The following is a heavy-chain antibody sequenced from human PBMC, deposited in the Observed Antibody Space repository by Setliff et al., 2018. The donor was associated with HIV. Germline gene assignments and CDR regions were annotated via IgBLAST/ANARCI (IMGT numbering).Heavy chain of an antibody. Sequence: ASVKVSCKASGGTSSTHAMNWVRQATGQGLEWMGWMNPNSGNTGYAQKFQGRVTMTRNTSISTAYMELSSQRSEDIDVYYCARLIAGGTAMVSTNFDYGGQGTLVTVSS. V-gene: IGHV1-8*02. D-gene: IGHD5-18*01. J-gene: IGHJ4*02. CDR3: ARLIAGGTAMVSTNFDY. CDR1: GGTSSTHA. CDR2: MNPNSGNT.